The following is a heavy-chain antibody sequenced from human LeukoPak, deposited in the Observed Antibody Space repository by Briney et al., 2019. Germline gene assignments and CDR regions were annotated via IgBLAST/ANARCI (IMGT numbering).Heavy chain of an antibody. CDR1: GYTFTGYY. Sequence: ASVKVSCKASGYTFTGYYMHWVRQAPGQGLEWMGWINPNSGGTYYAQKFQGRVTMTSDTSISTAYMELSRLRSDNTAVYYCARDQGGATSDPWGQGTLVTVSS. CDR2: INPNSGGT. J-gene: IGHJ5*02. CDR3: ARDQGGATSDP. D-gene: IGHD1-26*01. V-gene: IGHV1-2*02.